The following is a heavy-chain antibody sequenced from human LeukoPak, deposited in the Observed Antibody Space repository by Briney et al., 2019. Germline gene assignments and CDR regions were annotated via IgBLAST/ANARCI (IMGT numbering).Heavy chain of an antibody. J-gene: IGHJ3*02. V-gene: IGHV3-21*01. Sequence: GGSLRLSCAASGFTFSSYSMNWVRQAPGKGLEWVSSISSSSSYIYYADSVKGRFTISRDNAKNSLYLQMNSLRAEDTAVYYCARDNQLWFGESEHDAFDIWGQGTMVTVSS. CDR1: GFTFSSYS. CDR3: ARDNQLWFGESEHDAFDI. D-gene: IGHD3-10*01. CDR2: ISSSSSYI.